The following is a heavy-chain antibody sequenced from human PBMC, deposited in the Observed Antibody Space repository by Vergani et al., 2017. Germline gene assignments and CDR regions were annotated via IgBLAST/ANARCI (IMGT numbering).Heavy chain of an antibody. CDR1: GGSFSGYY. D-gene: IGHD3-3*01. J-gene: IGHJ6*03. CDR2: INHSGST. Sequence: QVQLQQWGAGLLKPSETLSLTCAVYGGSFSGYYWSWIRQPPGKGLEWIGEINHSGSTNYNPSLKSRVTISVDTSKNQFSLKLSSVTAADTAVYYCARGITIFGVVTYMDVWGKGTTVTVSS. V-gene: IGHV4-34*01. CDR3: ARGITIFGVVTYMDV.